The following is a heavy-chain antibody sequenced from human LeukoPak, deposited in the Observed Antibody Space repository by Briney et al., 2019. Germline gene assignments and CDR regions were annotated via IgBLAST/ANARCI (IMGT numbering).Heavy chain of an antibody. J-gene: IGHJ4*02. Sequence: GRSLRLSCAASGFTFSSYEMNWVRQAPGRGLEWVSYISSSGSTIYYADSVKGRFTISRDNAKNSLYLQMNSLRAEDTAVYYCARSSTSCDYWGQGTLVTVSS. CDR2: ISSSGSTI. CDR3: ARSSTSCDY. CDR1: GFTFSSYE. V-gene: IGHV3-48*03. D-gene: IGHD2-2*01.